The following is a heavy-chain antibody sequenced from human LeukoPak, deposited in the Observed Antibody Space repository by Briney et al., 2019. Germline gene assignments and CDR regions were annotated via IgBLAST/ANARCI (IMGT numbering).Heavy chain of an antibody. CDR2: FYPGDSDT. CDR3: ARRGYCSSTSCRGVGAFDI. Sequence: GESLKISCKGSGYSFTSYWIGWVRQLPGKGLEWMGIFYPGDSDTRYSPSFQGQVTISANKSISTASLQRSSRTASDTAMYYCARRGYCSSTSCRGVGAFDIWGQGTMVTVSS. CDR1: GYSFTSYW. J-gene: IGHJ3*02. V-gene: IGHV5-51*01. D-gene: IGHD2-2*01.